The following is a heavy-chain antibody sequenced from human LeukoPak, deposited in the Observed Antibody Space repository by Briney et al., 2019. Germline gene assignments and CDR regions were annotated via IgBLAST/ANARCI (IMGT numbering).Heavy chain of an antibody. CDR2: IYSGGST. CDR1: GFTVSSNY. V-gene: IGHV3-66*01. Sequence: GGSLRLSCAASGFTVSSNYMNWVRQAPGKGLEWVSLIYSGGSTHYADSVKGRFTISRDNSKNTLYLQMNSLRAEDTAVYYCARGGDSNYYGDYWGQGTLVTVSS. J-gene: IGHJ4*02. D-gene: IGHD3-22*01. CDR3: ARGGDSNYYGDY.